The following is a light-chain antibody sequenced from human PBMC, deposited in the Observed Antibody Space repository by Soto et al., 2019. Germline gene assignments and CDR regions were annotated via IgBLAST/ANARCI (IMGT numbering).Light chain of an antibody. V-gene: IGKV3-20*01. J-gene: IGKJ5*01. Sequence: EIVLTQSPGTLSLSPGERATLSCRASQSVSSSYLAWYQQKPGQAPRLLIYGASSRATGIPDRFSGSGSGPEFTLTISRLEPEDFAVYYCQKYGSLPQLTFGQGTRLEIK. CDR1: QSVSSSY. CDR3: QKYGSLPQLT. CDR2: GAS.